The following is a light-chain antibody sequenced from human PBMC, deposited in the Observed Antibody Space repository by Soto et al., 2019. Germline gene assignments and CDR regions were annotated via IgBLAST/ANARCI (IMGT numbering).Light chain of an antibody. CDR3: QQYNDWPPWT. J-gene: IGKJ1*01. CDR1: QSVSNN. V-gene: IGKV3-15*01. CDR2: GAS. Sequence: EILMTQSPATLSVSPGDRATLSCRASQSVSNNLAWYHQRPGQAPRLLIYGASTRATGIPARFSGSGSGTEFTLTISSLQSEDFAVYYCQQYNDWPPWTFGQGTKVDI.